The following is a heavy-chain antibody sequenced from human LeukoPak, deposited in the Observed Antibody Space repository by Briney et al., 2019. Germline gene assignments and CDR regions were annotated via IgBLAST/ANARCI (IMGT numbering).Heavy chain of an antibody. J-gene: IGHJ4*02. CDR3: AKAAVTGTRYHFDY. D-gene: IGHD6-19*01. CDR2: ISNDGTDK. Sequence: GGSLRLSCAASGFSFNNYGMHWVRQAPGEGLQWLAVISNDGTDKYYTDSVKGRFTISRDDSKSTLYLQMTSLSAEDTAVYYCAKAAVTGTRYHFDYWGQGTLVTVSS. V-gene: IGHV3-30*18. CDR1: GFSFNNYG.